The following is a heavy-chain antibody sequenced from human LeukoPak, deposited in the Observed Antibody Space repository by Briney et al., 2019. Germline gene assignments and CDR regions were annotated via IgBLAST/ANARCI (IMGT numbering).Heavy chain of an antibody. J-gene: IGHJ4*02. CDR3: AKDAGGDSSGWNTSHY. D-gene: IGHD6-19*01. Sequence: GGSLRLSCAASGFTFDDYGMSWVRQAPGKGLEWVSGINWNGGSTGYADSVKGRFTISRDNAKNSLYLQMNSLRAEDTAVYYCAKDAGGDSSGWNTSHYWGQGTLVTVSS. CDR2: INWNGGST. V-gene: IGHV3-20*04. CDR1: GFTFDDYG.